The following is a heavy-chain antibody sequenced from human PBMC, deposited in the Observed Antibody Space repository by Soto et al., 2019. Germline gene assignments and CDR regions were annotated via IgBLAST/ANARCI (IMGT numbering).Heavy chain of an antibody. D-gene: IGHD3-3*01. CDR3: AKVQGYYDFWSGLDV. V-gene: IGHV3-23*01. J-gene: IGHJ6*02. Sequence: GGSLRLSCAASGFTFSSYAMSWVRQAPGKGLEWVSAISGSGGSTYYADSVKGRFTISRDNSKNTLYLQMNSLRAEDTAVYYCAKVQGYYDFWSGLDVWGQGTTVTVSS. CDR1: GFTFSSYA. CDR2: ISGSGGST.